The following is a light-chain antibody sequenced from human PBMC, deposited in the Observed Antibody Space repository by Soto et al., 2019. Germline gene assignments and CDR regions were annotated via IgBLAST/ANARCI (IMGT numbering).Light chain of an antibody. CDR1: SEVGSYSR. CDR2: DVT. J-gene: IGLJ2*01. Sequence: QSVLTQPPSVSGSAGHSVTISCTGTSEVGSYSRVSWYQQSPGTSPKLLIYDVTKRPLGVSDRFSGSKSGNTASLTISGLQTDDEADYYCGLYTLSDTVILGGGTQLTVL. CDR3: GLYTLSDTVI. V-gene: IGLV2-18*01.